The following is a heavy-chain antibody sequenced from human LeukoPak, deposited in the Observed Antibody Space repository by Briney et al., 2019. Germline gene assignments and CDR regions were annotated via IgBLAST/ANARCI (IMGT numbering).Heavy chain of an antibody. Sequence: GGSLRLSCAASGFIFTNYFMSWVRQAPGKGLEWVASIKHDGSEKYYVDSVRGRFTISRDNTKNSLCLQMSSLRAEDTAVYYCATDRGWRTSGYYLYYFEYWGQGTLVTFSS. CDR1: GFIFTNYF. CDR3: ATDRGWRTSGYYLYYFEY. J-gene: IGHJ4*02. V-gene: IGHV3-7*01. D-gene: IGHD3-3*01. CDR2: IKHDGSEK.